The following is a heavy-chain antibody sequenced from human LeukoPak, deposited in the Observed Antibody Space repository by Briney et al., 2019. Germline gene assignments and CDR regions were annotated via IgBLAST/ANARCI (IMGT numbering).Heavy chain of an antibody. CDR2: IDPRAGST. V-gene: IGHV1-46*01. CDR1: GYALTSYY. CDR3: ARKFYFDY. J-gene: IGHJ4*02. Sequence: ASVTVSCKAFGYALTSYYIHWVRQAPGQGLEWMGIIDPRAGSTIYAQNFQGRITLAADTSTNTVYMELRSLTSEDTAIYFCARKFYFDYWGQGSLATVSS.